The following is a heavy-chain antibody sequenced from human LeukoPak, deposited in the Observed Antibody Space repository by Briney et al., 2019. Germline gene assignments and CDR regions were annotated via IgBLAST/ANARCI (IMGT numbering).Heavy chain of an antibody. J-gene: IGHJ4*02. V-gene: IGHV1-8*03. D-gene: IGHD3-22*01. Sequence: GASVKVSCKASGYTFTSYDINWVRQATGQGLEWMGWMNPNSGNTGYAQKFQGRVTITRNTSISTAYMELSSLRSEDTAVYYCAREGYYDGSGYYSGAHFDYWGQGTLVSVSS. CDR1: GYTFTSYD. CDR2: MNPNSGNT. CDR3: AREGYYDGSGYYSGAHFDY.